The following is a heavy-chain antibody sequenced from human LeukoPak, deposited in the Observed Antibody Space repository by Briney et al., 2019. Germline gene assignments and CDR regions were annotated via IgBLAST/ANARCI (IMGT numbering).Heavy chain of an antibody. V-gene: IGHV4-4*02. CDR2: IYLYGTT. D-gene: IGHD1-26*01. CDR1: AGSISSSSW. Sequence: SETLSLTCSVSAGSISSSSWWSWVRQSPVKGLEWIGEIYLYGTTNYNPSLKSRVTMSVDRSKNQFSLKLSSVTAADTAVYYCARQKWEQQGRDYYFNGLDVWGPGTTVTVSS. CDR3: ARQKWEQQGRDYYFNGLDV. J-gene: IGHJ6*02.